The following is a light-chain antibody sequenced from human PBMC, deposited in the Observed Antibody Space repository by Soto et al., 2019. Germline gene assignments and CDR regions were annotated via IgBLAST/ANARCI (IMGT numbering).Light chain of an antibody. CDR3: QQYGSSLYT. V-gene: IGKV3-20*01. Sequence: EIVLTQSPGTLSVSPGERATLSCRASQSVSSSYLAWYQQKPGQAPRLLIYGTSSRATGIPDRFSGSGSGTDFTLTISRLEPEDFAVYYCQQYGSSLYTFGQGTNLEIK. CDR1: QSVSSSY. CDR2: GTS. J-gene: IGKJ2*01.